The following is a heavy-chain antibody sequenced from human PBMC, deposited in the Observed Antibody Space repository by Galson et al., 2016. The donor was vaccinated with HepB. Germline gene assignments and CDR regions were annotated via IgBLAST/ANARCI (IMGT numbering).Heavy chain of an antibody. Sequence: TLSLTCTVSGGSIISGGYYWSWIRQHPGKGLEWIGYIYYSGSTHYNPSLKSRVTISVDTSKNQFSLRLSSVSAADTAVYYRARAPCSGGSCYSYYQYYYGIDVWGQGATVTVSS. CDR2: IYYSGST. V-gene: IGHV4-31*03. D-gene: IGHD2-15*01. CDR3: ARAPCSGGSCYSYYQYYYGIDV. J-gene: IGHJ6*02. CDR1: GGSIISGGYY.